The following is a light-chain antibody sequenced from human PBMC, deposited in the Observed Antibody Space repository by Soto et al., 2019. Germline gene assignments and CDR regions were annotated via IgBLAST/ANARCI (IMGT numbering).Light chain of an antibody. CDR2: DAS. CDR1: QSISTR. Sequence: DIQVTQSPSTLAASVGDRVTITCGASQSISTRLAWYQQKPGKAPKLLIYDASSLESGVPSRFSGSASGTEFTLTISSLQPDDFATYYCQQYNSYSTFGQGTKVDIK. V-gene: IGKV1-5*01. J-gene: IGKJ1*01. CDR3: QQYNSYST.